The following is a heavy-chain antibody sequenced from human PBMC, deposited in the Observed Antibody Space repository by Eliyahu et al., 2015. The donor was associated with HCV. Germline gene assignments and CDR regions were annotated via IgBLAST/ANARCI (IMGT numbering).Heavy chain of an antibody. D-gene: IGHD6-6*01. CDR1: GFTFSSYG. CDR2: ISYDGSNK. Sequence: QVQLVESGGGVVQPGRSXRLSCXASGFTFSSYGMHWXRQAPGKGLEWVAVISYDGSNKYYADSVKGRFTISRDNSKNTLYLQMNSLRAEDTAVYYCVCSSAPFDYWGQGTLVTVSS. V-gene: IGHV3-30*03. J-gene: IGHJ4*02. CDR3: VCSSAPFDY.